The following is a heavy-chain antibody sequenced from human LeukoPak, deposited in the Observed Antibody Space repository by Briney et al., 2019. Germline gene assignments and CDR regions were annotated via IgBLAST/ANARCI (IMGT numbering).Heavy chain of an antibody. J-gene: IGHJ4*02. V-gene: IGHV3-23*01. CDR1: GFPFSSFA. CDR2: VRDSGAVT. D-gene: IGHD3-9*01. CDR3: ATSTLTFDY. Sequence: GGSLRLSCAASGFPFSSFAMNWVRQAPGKGLEWISSVRDSGAVTYYADSVKGRFTISRDNSRKIVYLQMNSLRAEDTAIYYCATSTLTFDYWGQGTLVTVSS.